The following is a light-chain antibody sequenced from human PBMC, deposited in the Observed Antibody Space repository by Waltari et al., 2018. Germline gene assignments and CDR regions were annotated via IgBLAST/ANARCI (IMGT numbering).Light chain of an antibody. Sequence: ALQMSQSPSSLSASVGDRVTITCRASQGIRNDLGWYQQKPGKAPKLLIYAASSLQSGVPSRFSGSGSGTDFTLTISSLQPEDFATYYGLQDYNYPLTFGGGTKVEIK. CDR3: LQDYNYPLT. CDR1: QGIRND. CDR2: AAS. V-gene: IGKV1-6*01. J-gene: IGKJ4*01.